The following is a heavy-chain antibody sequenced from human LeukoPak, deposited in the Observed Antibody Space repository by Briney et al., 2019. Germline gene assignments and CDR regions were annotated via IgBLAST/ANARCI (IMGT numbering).Heavy chain of an antibody. CDR1: GGTFSSYA. Sequence: ASVKVSCKASGGTFSSYAISWVRQAPGQGLEWMGGIIPIFGTANYAQKFQGRVTITTDESTSTAYMELSSLRSEDTAVYYCARGVLTARGVIINYYYYYMDVWGKGTTVTVSS. J-gene: IGHJ6*03. CDR2: IIPIFGTA. V-gene: IGHV1-69*05. D-gene: IGHD3-10*01. CDR3: ARGVLTARGVIINYYYYYMDV.